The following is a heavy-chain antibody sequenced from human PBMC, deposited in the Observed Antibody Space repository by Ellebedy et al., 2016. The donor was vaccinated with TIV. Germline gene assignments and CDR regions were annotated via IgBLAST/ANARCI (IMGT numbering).Heavy chain of an antibody. J-gene: IGHJ4*02. CDR2: ISNAGDTT. V-gene: IGHV3-74*01. CDR1: GFTFSDHR. CDR3: ARDTSGLSY. Sequence: PGGSLRLSCAASGFTFSDHRMHWVRQAPGRGLVWVSSISNAGDTTRYADFVKGRFSISRDNAKNTLYLQMNSLTVEDTALYYCARDTSGLSYWGQGTLVTVSS. D-gene: IGHD3-16*02.